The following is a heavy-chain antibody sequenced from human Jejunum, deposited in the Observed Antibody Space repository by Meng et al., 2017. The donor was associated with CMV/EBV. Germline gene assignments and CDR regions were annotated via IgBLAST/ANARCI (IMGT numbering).Heavy chain of an antibody. CDR1: EFSFSRHN. CDR2: ISTTSTYI. CDR3: ANQMQWNYYYGMDL. V-gene: IGHV3-21*01. D-gene: IGHD2-8*01. J-gene: IGHJ6*02. Sequence: EFSFSRHNMNWVRQAPGKGLERVASISTTSTYIYYADPVKGRFTISRDKAKKSLYLQMNSMRVEDTAVYYCANQMQWNYYYGMDLWGQGTTVTVSS.